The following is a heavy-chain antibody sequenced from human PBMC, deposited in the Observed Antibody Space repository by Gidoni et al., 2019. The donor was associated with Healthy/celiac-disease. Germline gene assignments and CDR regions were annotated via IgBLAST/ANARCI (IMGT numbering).Heavy chain of an antibody. D-gene: IGHD3-10*01. V-gene: IGHV3-64D*06. J-gene: IGHJ4*02. Sequence: EVQLVESGGGLVQPGGSLRLSCSASGFTFSSYAMHWVRQAPGKGLEYVSAISSNGGSTYYADSVKGRFTISRDNSKNTLYLQMSSLRAEDTAVYYCVKDVPPEVNMVWLGWEPRVFDYWGQGTLVTVSS. CDR2: ISSNGGST. CDR1: GFTFSSYA. CDR3: VKDVPPEVNMVWLGWEPRVFDY.